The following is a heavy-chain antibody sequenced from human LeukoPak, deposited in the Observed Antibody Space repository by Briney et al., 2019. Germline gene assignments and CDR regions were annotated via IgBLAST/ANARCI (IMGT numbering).Heavy chain of an antibody. J-gene: IGHJ5*02. Sequence: SVKVSCKASGGTFSSYAISWVRQAPGQGLEWMGGIIPIFGTANYAQKFQGRVTITADESTSTAYMELSSLRSDDTAVYYCARSNKNWFDPWGQGTLVTVSS. CDR1: GGTFSSYA. D-gene: IGHD1/OR15-1a*01. V-gene: IGHV1-69*01. CDR2: IIPIFGTA. CDR3: ARSNKNWFDP.